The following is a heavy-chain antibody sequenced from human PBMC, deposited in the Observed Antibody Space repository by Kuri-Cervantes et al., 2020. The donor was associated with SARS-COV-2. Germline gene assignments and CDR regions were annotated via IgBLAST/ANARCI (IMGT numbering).Heavy chain of an antibody. CDR1: GYIFTSFD. CDR3: ARKIFRPEGSSWYVWGRTTAYYFDY. J-gene: IGHJ4*02. V-gene: IGHV1-18*01. D-gene: IGHD6-13*01. CDR2: ISAYNGDT. Sequence: ASVKVSCKASGYIFTSFDISWVRQAPGQGLEWMGWISAYNGDTNYAQKLQGRVTMTTDTSTSTAYMELRSLRSDDTAVYYCARKIFRPEGSSWYVWGRTTAYYFDYWGQGTLVTVSS.